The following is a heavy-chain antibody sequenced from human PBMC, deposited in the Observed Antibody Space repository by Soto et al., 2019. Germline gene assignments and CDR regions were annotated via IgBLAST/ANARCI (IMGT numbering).Heavy chain of an antibody. CDR3: AKGWGRGDYYYYYMDV. J-gene: IGHJ6*03. D-gene: IGHD3-16*01. V-gene: IGHV3-23*01. CDR1: GFTFSSYA. CDR2: ISGSGGST. Sequence: GGSLRLSCAASGFTFSSYAMSWVRQAPGKGLEWVSAISGSGGSTYYADSVKGRFTISRDNSKNTLYLQMNSLRAGDTAVYYCAKGWGRGDYYYYYMDVWGKGTTVTVSS.